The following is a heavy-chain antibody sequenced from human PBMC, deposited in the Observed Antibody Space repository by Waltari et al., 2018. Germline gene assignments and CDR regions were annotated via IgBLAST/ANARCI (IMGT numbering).Heavy chain of an antibody. CDR1: GGPFSSYA. CDR2: IIPIFGTA. CDR3: ARRPGIAVAGLYYFDY. J-gene: IGHJ4*02. D-gene: IGHD6-19*01. Sequence: QVQLVLSGAEVKKPGSSVKVSCKASGGPFSSYAISWVRRAPGQGLEWWGGIIPIFGTANYAQKSQGRVTITADESTSTAYMALSSLRSEDTAVYYCARRPGIAVAGLYYFDYWGQGTLVTVSS. V-gene: IGHV1-69*01.